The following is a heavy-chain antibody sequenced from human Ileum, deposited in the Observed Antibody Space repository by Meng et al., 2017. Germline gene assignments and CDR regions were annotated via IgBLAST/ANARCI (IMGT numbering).Heavy chain of an antibody. J-gene: IGHJ4*02. CDR2: IYQVGST. V-gene: IGHV4-30-2*01. Sequence: HLQLQESGSGLVTSSQTLSLTCTVSGGSIGSSAYSWTWIRQPPGKGLEWIGYIYQVGSTNYNPSLKSRVTIFVDTSKNQFSLKLTSVTAADTAVYYCASSTSGPELNYWGQGTLVTVSS. D-gene: IGHD2/OR15-2a*01. CDR3: ASSTSGPELNY. CDR1: GGSIGSSAYS.